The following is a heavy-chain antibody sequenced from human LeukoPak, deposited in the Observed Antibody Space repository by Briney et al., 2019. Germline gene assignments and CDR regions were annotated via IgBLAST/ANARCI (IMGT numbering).Heavy chain of an antibody. Sequence: GGSLRLSCAASGFTFSGSALHWVRQASGKGLEWVGRIRGTANGYVTAYAASVKGRFTISRDDSKNTAYLQMDSLKTEDTAVYYCTGNYYGSGSYADFDYWGQGTLVTVSS. V-gene: IGHV3-73*01. D-gene: IGHD3-10*01. CDR3: TGNYYGSGSYADFDY. J-gene: IGHJ4*02. CDR1: GFTFSGSA. CDR2: IRGTANGYVT.